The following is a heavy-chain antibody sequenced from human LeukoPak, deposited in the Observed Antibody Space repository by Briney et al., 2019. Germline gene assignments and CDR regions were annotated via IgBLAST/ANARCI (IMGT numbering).Heavy chain of an antibody. J-gene: IGHJ4*02. CDR1: GFTFSSYW. CDR3: AKCVYGGPFDY. D-gene: IGHD3-16*01. V-gene: IGHV3-7*03. CDR2: IKQDGSEK. Sequence: PGGSLRLSCAASGFTFSSYWMSWVRQAPGKGLQWVANIKQDGSEKNYVDSVKGRFTISRDNSKNTLYLQMNSLRAEDTAVYYCAKCVYGGPFDYWGQGTLVTVSS.